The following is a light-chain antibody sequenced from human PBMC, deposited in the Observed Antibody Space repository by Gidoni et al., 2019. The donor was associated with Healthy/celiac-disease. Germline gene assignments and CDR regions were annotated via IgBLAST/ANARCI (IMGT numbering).Light chain of an antibody. V-gene: IGKV3-20*01. J-gene: IGKJ1*01. CDR1: QRVSSSY. CDR3: QQYGSSPRT. CDR2: GAS. Sequence: EMVVRQSSGTLSLSPCESATLSCSASQRVSSSYLAWYQAKPGQAPRPLIYGASSRATGIPDRFSGSGSGTDFPLTIRRLEPEDFAVYYCQQYGSSPRTFGQGTKVEIK.